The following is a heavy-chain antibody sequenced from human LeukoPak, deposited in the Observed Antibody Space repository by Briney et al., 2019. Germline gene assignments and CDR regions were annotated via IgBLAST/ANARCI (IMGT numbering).Heavy chain of an antibody. J-gene: IGHJ4*02. V-gene: IGHV3-7*01. CDR1: GFTFSSYW. D-gene: IGHD1-26*01. CDR2: IKQDGSEK. CDR3: ARDKIVGATNFDY. Sequence: PGGSLRLSCAASGFTFSSYWMSWVRQAPGKGLEGVANIKQDGSEKYYVDSVKGRFTISRDNAKNSLYLQMNSLRAEDTAVYYCARDKIVGATNFDYWGQGTLVTVSS.